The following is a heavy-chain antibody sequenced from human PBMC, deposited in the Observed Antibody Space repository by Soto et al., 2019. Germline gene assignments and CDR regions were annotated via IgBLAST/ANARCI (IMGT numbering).Heavy chain of an antibody. V-gene: IGHV3-23*01. CDR1: GFTFGTSG. CDR3: TKDSGYDSTD. J-gene: IGHJ4*02. Sequence: GGSLRLSCVASGFTFGTSGMSWVRQAPGKGLEWISGLSGDNNTDTKYADSVKGRFTISRDNSKSTLYLQMHSLRVEDTALYYCTKDSGYDSTDWGLGTLVTVSS. CDR2: LSGDNNTDT. D-gene: IGHD3-9*01.